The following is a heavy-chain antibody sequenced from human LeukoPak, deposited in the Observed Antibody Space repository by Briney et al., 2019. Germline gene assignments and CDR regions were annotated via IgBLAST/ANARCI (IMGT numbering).Heavy chain of an antibody. CDR3: AREGGGKLY. J-gene: IGHJ4*02. CDR2: INYSGST. Sequence: PSETLSLTCTVSGGSISSSSYYWGWIRQPPGKGLEWIGSINYSGSTYYNPSLKSRVTISVDTSKNQFSLKLSSVTAADTAVYYCAREGGGKLYWGQGTLVTVSS. V-gene: IGHV4-39*07. CDR1: GGSISSSSYY. D-gene: IGHD4-23*01.